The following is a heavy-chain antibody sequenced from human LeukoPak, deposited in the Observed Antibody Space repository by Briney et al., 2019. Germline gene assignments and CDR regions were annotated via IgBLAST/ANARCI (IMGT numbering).Heavy chain of an antibody. CDR2: INQDGSVT. Sequence: GGSLRLSCSASGFSFSTYWMNWVRQAPGKGVEWVANINQDGSVTHYVDSERGRFTISRDNAKNSLYLHMDSLRAEDTAVYYCAGDISSSGGLEFWGQGTLVTVSS. J-gene: IGHJ4*02. V-gene: IGHV3-7*03. CDR1: GFSFSTYW. CDR3: AGDISSSGGLEF. D-gene: IGHD6-6*01.